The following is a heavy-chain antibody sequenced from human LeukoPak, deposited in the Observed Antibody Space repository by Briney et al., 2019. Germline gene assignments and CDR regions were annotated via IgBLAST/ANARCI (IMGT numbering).Heavy chain of an antibody. V-gene: IGHV1-46*01. J-gene: IGHJ4*02. D-gene: IGHD3-10*01. Sequence: ASVKVSCKASGYTFTSYYIHWVRQAPGQGLDWMGVINPSGGSTSYAQKFQGRVTMTRDTSTSTIYMELSSLRFEDTAVYYCARESPPASGFGESPFNYWGQGTLVTVSS. CDR3: ARESPPASGFGESPFNY. CDR1: GYTFTSYY. CDR2: INPSGGST.